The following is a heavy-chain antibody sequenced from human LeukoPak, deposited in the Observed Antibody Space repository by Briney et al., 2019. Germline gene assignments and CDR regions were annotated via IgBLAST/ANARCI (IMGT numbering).Heavy chain of an antibody. J-gene: IGHJ4*02. V-gene: IGHV4-34*01. CDR1: GGSFSGYY. Sequence: PSETLSLTCAVYGGSFSGYYWSWIRQPPGKGLEWIGEINHSGSTNYNPSLKSRVTISVDTSKNQFSLKLSSVTAADTAVYYCAREDTGGSGSFTFDYWGQGTLVTVSS. CDR2: INHSGST. CDR3: AREDTGGSGSFTFDY. D-gene: IGHD3-10*01.